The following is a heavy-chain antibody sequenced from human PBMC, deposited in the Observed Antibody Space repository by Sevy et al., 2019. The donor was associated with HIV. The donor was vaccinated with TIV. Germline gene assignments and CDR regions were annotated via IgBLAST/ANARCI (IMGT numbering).Heavy chain of an antibody. Sequence: GESLKISCAASGFTFSSYGMHWVRQAPGKGLEWVAVIWYDGSNKYYADSVKGRFTISRDNSKNTLYLQMNSLRAEDTAVYYCARDSGLRFLEWLLNYWGQGTLVTVSS. D-gene: IGHD3-3*01. CDR2: IWYDGSNK. V-gene: IGHV3-33*01. CDR1: GFTFSSYG. J-gene: IGHJ4*02. CDR3: ARDSGLRFLEWLLNY.